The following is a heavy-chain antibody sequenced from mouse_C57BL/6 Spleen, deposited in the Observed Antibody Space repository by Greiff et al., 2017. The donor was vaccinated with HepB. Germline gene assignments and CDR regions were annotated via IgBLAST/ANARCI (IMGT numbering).Heavy chain of an antibody. Sequence: VQLQQPGAELVKPGASVNLSCKASGYTFTSYWMHWVKQRPGRGLEWIGRIDPNSGGTKYNEKFKSKATLTVDKPSSTAYIQLSSLTSEDSAVYYCAAYYYGSSDWYFDVWGTGTTVTVSS. J-gene: IGHJ1*03. V-gene: IGHV1-72*01. D-gene: IGHD1-1*01. CDR2: IDPNSGGT. CDR3: AAYYYGSSDWYFDV. CDR1: GYTFTSYW.